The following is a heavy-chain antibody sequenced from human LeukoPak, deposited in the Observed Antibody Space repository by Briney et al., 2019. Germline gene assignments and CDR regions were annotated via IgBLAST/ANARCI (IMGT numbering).Heavy chain of an antibody. CDR1: GYTFTSYA. Sequence: ASVKVPCKASGYTFTSYAMHWVRQAPGQRLEWMGWINAGNGNTKYSQKFQGRVTITRDTSASTAYMELSSLRSEDTAVYYCARTYDYGDYSFDYWGQGTLVTVSS. J-gene: IGHJ4*02. D-gene: IGHD4-17*01. V-gene: IGHV1-3*01. CDR2: INAGNGNT. CDR3: ARTYDYGDYSFDY.